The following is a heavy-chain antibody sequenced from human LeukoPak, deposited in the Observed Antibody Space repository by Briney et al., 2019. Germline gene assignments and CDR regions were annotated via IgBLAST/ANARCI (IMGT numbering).Heavy chain of an antibody. CDR1: GGSISSGDYY. J-gene: IGHJ4*02. D-gene: IGHD3-22*01. CDR3: ARVVVMRGRWLDY. Sequence: SQTLSLTCTVSGGSISSGDYYWSWIRQPPGRGLEWIGYIYYSGSTYYNPSLKSRVTISVDTSKNQFSLKLSSVTAADTAVYYCARVVVMRGRWLDYWAREPWSPSPQ. CDR2: IYYSGST. V-gene: IGHV4-30-4*01.